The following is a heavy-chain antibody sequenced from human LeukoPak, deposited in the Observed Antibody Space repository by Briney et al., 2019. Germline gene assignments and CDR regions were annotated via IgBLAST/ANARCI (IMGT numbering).Heavy chain of an antibody. CDR2: IKQDGSQK. Sequence: GESLRLSCAASGFTFSSYWMTWVRQAPGKGLEWVANIKQDGSQKYYVDSVKGRFTVSRDNAKKSLYLQMNSLRAEDTAVYYCAKDLGRYRNNYFDYWGQGTLSPSPQ. J-gene: IGHJ4*02. D-gene: IGHD1-26*01. CDR1: GFTFSSYW. CDR3: AKDLGRYRNNYFDY. V-gene: IGHV3-7*05.